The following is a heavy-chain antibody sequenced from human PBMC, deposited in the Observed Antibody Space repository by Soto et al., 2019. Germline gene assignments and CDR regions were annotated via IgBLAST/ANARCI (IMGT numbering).Heavy chain of an antibody. CDR2: IYHSGTT. V-gene: IGHV4-31*03. J-gene: IGHJ4*02. CDR3: ATLDTAEIQTAAF. CDR1: GGSISSGGYY. Sequence: SETLSLTCTVSGGSISSGGYYWSWIRQHPGKGLEWIGYIYHSGTTYYNPSLKSRVTISVDNAKNSLYLDLNSLRVEDTAVYYSATLDTAEIQTAAFWGQGTLVTVSS. D-gene: IGHD5-18*01.